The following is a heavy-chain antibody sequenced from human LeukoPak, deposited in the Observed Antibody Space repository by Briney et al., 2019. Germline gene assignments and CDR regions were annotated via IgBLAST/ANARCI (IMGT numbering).Heavy chain of an antibody. Sequence: GASVKVSCKVSGYTFTSYGISWVRQAPGQGLEWMGWISAYNGNTNYAQKLQGRVTMTTDTSTSTAYMELRSLRSDDTAVYYCARIAGYCTNGVCYMSHYLDYWGQGTLVTVSS. CDR1: GYTFTSYG. D-gene: IGHD2-8*01. J-gene: IGHJ4*02. V-gene: IGHV1-18*01. CDR3: ARIAGYCTNGVCYMSHYLDY. CDR2: ISAYNGNT.